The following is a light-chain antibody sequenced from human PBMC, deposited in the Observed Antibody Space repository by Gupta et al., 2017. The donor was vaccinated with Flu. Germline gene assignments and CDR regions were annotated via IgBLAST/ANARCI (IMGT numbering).Light chain of an antibody. CDR3: QQYGSSPAYS. Sequence: EIVLTQSPGSLSLSPGERVTLSCRASQPVADSKLAWYQQQPGQAPRLLIYGTSVRATGIPDRFSGSGSGTDFTLTITRLEPEDFAVYYCQQYGSSPAYSFGQGTKLEI. V-gene: IGKV3-20*01. CDR2: GTS. J-gene: IGKJ2*03. CDR1: QPVADSK.